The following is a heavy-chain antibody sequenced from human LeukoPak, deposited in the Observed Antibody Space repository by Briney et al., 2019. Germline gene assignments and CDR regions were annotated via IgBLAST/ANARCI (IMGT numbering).Heavy chain of an antibody. CDR3: AKDHYYGSGSHDWYFDL. J-gene: IGHJ2*01. V-gene: IGHV3-7*03. D-gene: IGHD3-10*01. CDR1: GFTFSSYW. CDR2: IKQDGSEK. Sequence: GGSLRLSCAASGFTFSSYWMSWVRQAPGKGLEWVANIKQDGSEKYYVDSVKGRFTISRDNAKNSLYLQMNSLRAEDTAVYYCAKDHYYGSGSHDWYFDLWGRGTLVTVSS.